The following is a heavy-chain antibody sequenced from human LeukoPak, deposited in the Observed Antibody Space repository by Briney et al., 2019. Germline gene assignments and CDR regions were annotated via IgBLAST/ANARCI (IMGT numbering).Heavy chain of an antibody. CDR3: ARVRRYYYDSSGYYWFDY. J-gene: IGHJ4*02. CDR2: IKQDGSEK. CDR1: GFTFSSYW. Sequence: GGSLRLSCAASGFTFSSYWMSWVRQAPGKGLEWVANIKQDGSEKYYVDSVKGRFTISRDNAKNSLYLQMNSLRAEDTAVYYCARVRRYYYDSSGYYWFDYWGQGTLVTVSS. V-gene: IGHV3-7*01. D-gene: IGHD3-22*01.